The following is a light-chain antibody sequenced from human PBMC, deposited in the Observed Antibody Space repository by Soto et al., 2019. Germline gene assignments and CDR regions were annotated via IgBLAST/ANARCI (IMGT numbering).Light chain of an antibody. CDR2: GAS. J-gene: IGKJ2*01. CDR1: QSVSSSY. CDR3: QQYGSSPKYT. V-gene: IGKV3-20*01. Sequence: EIVLTQSPGTLSLSPGERATLSCRASQSVSSSYLAWYQQKPGQATRLLIYGASSRATGIPDRFSGSGSGTDFTLTISRLEPEDFAVYYCQQYGSSPKYTFGQGTKLEIK.